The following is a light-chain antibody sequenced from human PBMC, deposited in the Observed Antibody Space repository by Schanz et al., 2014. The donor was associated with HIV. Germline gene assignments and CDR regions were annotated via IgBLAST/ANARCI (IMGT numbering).Light chain of an antibody. J-gene: IGKJ5*01. Sequence: EIVLTQSPGTLSLSPGERATLSCRASQSISRSSIAWYRQKPGQAPRLLIYGASTRATGIPARFSGSGSGTEFTLTISGLQSEDFAVYYCQQYNDWPPITFGQGTRLE. V-gene: IGKV3-15*01. CDR3: QQYNDWPPIT. CDR1: QSISRS. CDR2: GAS.